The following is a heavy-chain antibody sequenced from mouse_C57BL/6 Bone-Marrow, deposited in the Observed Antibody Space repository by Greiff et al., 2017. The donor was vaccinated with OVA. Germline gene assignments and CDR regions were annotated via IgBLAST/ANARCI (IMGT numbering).Heavy chain of an antibody. V-gene: IGHV5-6*01. CDR1: GFTFSSYG. J-gene: IGHJ3*01. Sequence: EVKVVESGGDLVKPGGSLKLSCAASGFTFSSYGMSWVRQTPDKRLEWVATISSGGSYTYYPDSVKGRFTISRDNAKNTLYLQMSSLKSEDTAMYYCARSYYYGSPWFAYWGQGTLVTVSA. CDR2: ISSGGSYT. CDR3: ARSYYYGSPWFAY. D-gene: IGHD1-1*01.